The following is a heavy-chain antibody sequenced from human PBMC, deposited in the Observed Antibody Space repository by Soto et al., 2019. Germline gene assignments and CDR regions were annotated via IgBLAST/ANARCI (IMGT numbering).Heavy chain of an antibody. D-gene: IGHD3-10*01. CDR1: GFTFGATD. CDR3: VKNSGWFNT. J-gene: IGHJ5*02. V-gene: IGHV3-23*01. CDR2: IDGSGGIT. Sequence: GGSLRLSCAASGFTFGATDMSWVRQAPGEGLEWVSTIDGSGGITYYADSVKGRFTISRDNSRSTVYLQMNSLRGDDTALYYCVKNSGWFNTWGQGALVTVSS.